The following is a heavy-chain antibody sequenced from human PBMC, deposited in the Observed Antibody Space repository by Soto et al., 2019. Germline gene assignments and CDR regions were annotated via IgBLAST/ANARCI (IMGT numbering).Heavy chain of an antibody. CDR1: GFTFSSYA. J-gene: IGHJ6*03. D-gene: IGHD3-9*01. CDR3: AKDPYFDWLLSKSYYYYMDV. V-gene: IGHV3-23*01. Sequence: GGSLRLSCAASGFTFSSYAMSWVRQAPGKGLEWVSAISGSGGSTYYADSVKGRFTISRDNSKNTLYLQMNSLRAEDTAVYYCAKDPYFDWLLSKSYYYYMDVWGKGTTVTVS. CDR2: ISGSGGST.